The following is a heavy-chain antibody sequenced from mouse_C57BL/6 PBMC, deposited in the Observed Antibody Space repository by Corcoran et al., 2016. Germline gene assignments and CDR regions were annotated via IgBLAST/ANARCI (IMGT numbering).Heavy chain of an antibody. V-gene: IGHV1-84*01. D-gene: IGHD1-1*02. CDR1: GYTFTDYY. Sequence: QIQLQQSGPELVKPGASVKISCKASGYTFTDYYINWVKQRPGQGREWSGWIYPGSGNTKYNEKFKGKSTLPVDTSSSTAYMQLSSLTSEDSAVYGSAIWLCDFDVWGTGTTVTASS. J-gene: IGHJ1*03. CDR3: AIWLCDFDV. CDR2: IYPGSGNT.